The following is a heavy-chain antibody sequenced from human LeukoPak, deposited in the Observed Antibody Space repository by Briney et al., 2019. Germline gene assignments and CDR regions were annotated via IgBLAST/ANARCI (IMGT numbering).Heavy chain of an antibody. CDR3: ARDQKNKPFDY. V-gene: IGHV1-69*04. CDR2: IIPIFGIA. D-gene: IGHD1/OR15-1a*01. J-gene: IGHJ4*02. Sequence: SVKVSCKASGGTFSSYAISWVRQVPGQGLEWMGRIIPIFGIANYAQKFQGRVTITADKSTSTAYMELSSLRSEDTAVYYCARDQKNKPFDYWGQGTLVTVSS. CDR1: GGTFSSYA.